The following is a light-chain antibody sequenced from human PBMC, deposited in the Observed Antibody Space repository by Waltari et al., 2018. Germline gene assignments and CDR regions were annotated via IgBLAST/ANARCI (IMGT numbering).Light chain of an antibody. CDR1: SSDVGGYNY. CDR3: SSYTSSSTR. J-gene: IGLJ1*01. V-gene: IGLV2-14*01. CDR2: EVS. Sequence: QSALTQPASVSGSPGQSITISCTGTSSDVGGYNYVSWYQQHPGKAPKRMIYEVSNRPSGVSNRFSGSKSGNTASLTISGLQAEDEADYYCSSYTSSSTRFGTGTKVTVL.